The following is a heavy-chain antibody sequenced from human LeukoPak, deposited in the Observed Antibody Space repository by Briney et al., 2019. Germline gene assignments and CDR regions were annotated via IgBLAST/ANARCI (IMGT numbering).Heavy chain of an antibody. J-gene: IGHJ6*03. Sequence: GESLTLSCAASGFTFSDYYMSWIRQPPGKGLEWVSYISSSGSHIYYADSVKGRFTISRDHAKNSLYLKMNSLRAEDTAVYYCATLGYCSSTSCPRLHYYYYMDVWGKGTTVTVSS. V-gene: IGHV3-11*04. CDR3: ATLGYCSSTSCPRLHYYYYMDV. CDR1: GFTFSDYY. CDR2: ISSSGSHI. D-gene: IGHD2-2*01.